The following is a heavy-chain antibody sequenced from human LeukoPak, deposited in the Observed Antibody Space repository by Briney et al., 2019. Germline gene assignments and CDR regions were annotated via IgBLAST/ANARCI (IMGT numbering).Heavy chain of an antibody. V-gene: IGHV3-23*01. D-gene: IGHD3-10*01. CDR2: ISGSGGST. J-gene: IGHJ4*02. CDR1: GFTFSSYA. CDR3: AKRVSYSAGSHFDY. Sequence: GGSQRLSCAASGFTFSSYAMSWVRQAPGKGLEWVSAISGSGGSTFYADSVKGRFTISRDNSKNTLYLQMNSLRAEDTAVYYCAKRVSYSAGSHFDYWGQGTLVTVSS.